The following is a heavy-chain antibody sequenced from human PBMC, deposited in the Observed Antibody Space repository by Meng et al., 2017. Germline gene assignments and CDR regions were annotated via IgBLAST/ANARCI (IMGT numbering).Heavy chain of an antibody. Sequence: EVQLVESGGGLVQPGGSLRLSCAASGFTFNNYWMHWVRQVPGKGLVWVSRISGDGNITNYADSVKGRFTISRDNAKNTLYLQMNSLRPEDTAVYYCLDEAPRSDYWGQGSLVTVSS. J-gene: IGHJ4*02. D-gene: IGHD1-1*01. CDR1: GFTFNNYW. CDR3: LDEAPRSDY. CDR2: ISGDGNIT. V-gene: IGHV3-74*01.